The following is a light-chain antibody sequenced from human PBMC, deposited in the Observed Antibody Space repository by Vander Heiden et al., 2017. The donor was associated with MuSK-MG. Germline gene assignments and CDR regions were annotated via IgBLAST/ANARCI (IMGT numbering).Light chain of an antibody. Sequence: EIVLTQSPGTLSLSPGERATLSCRASQSVSSSYLAWYQQKPGQAPRLLIYGASSRATCIPDRFSGSGSGTDFTLTISRLEPEDFAVYYCQQYGSSPWTFSQGTKVEIK. V-gene: IGKV3-20*01. CDR1: QSVSSSY. CDR2: GAS. J-gene: IGKJ1*01. CDR3: QQYGSSPWT.